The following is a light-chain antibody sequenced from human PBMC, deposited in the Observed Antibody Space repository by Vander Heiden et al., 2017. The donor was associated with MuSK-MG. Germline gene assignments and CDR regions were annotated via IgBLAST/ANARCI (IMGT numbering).Light chain of an antibody. CDR2: GKN. J-gene: IGLJ3*02. CDR3: HGRATSGDHVRV. CDR1: SLKRFY. V-gene: IGLV3-19*01. Sequence: SSDLRQDPAVSVALGQTVTITCQGDSLKRFYGSWYRQRPGQAPVLVIYGKNFRPSGIPDRFSGSSSGNTTSLTITGAQAEDEADYYCHGRATSGDHVRVFGGGTRLTVL.